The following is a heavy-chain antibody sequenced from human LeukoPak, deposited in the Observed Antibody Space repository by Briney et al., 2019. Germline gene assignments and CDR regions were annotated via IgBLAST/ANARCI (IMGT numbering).Heavy chain of an antibody. Sequence: PSETLSLTCAVYGGSFSGYYWSWIRQPPGKGLEWIGEINHSGSTNYNPSLKSRVTISVDTSKNQFSLKLSSVTAADTAVYCCARGHRGYNRSYCFDYWGQGTLVTVSS. J-gene: IGHJ4*02. CDR3: ARGHRGYNRSYCFDY. CDR2: INHSGST. CDR1: GGSFSGYY. V-gene: IGHV4-34*01. D-gene: IGHD5-24*01.